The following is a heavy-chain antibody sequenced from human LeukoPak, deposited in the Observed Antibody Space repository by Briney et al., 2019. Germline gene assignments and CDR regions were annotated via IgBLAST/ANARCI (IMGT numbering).Heavy chain of an antibody. D-gene: IGHD1-1*01. CDR1: GYTLTELS. J-gene: IGHJ3*02. V-gene: IGHV1-2*02. Sequence: GASVKVSCKVSGYTLTELSMHWVRQAPGKGLEWMGWINPNSGGTNYAQKFQGRVTMTRDTSISTAYMELSRLRSDDTAVYYCARDYDVYWNRIGAFDIWGQGTMVTVSS. CDR3: ARDYDVYWNRIGAFDI. CDR2: INPNSGGT.